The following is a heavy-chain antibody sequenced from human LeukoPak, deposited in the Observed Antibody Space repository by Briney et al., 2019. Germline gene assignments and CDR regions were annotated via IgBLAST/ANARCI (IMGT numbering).Heavy chain of an antibody. D-gene: IGHD2-15*01. V-gene: IGHV3-30*02. Sequence: GGSLRLSCAASGFTFSSYGMHWVRQAPGKGLEWVAFIRYDGSNKCYADSVKGRFTISRDNSKNTLYLQMNSLRAEDTAVYYCAKDTMGYCSGGSCYTIDYWGQGTLVTVSS. CDR3: AKDTMGYCSGGSCYTIDY. CDR2: IRYDGSNK. CDR1: GFTFSSYG. J-gene: IGHJ4*02.